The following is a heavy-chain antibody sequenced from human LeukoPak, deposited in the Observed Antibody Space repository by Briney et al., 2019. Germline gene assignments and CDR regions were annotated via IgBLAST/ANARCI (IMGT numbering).Heavy chain of an antibody. V-gene: IGHV4-59*01. Sequence: SETLSLTCTVSGGSISSYYWNWIRQPPGKGLEWIGYVYYSGSTEYNPSLRSRVTISLDMSKHQFSLNLTSVTAADTAVYYCASNTGTVFDYWGQGARVTVSS. CDR3: ASNTGTVFDY. D-gene: IGHD1-7*01. CDR1: GGSISSYY. CDR2: VYYSGST. J-gene: IGHJ4*02.